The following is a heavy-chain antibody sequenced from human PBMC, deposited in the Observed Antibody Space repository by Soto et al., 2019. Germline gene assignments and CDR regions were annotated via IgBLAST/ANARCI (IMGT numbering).Heavy chain of an antibody. CDR3: ARVDYYYDSSGYRGEAFDI. CDR2: ISAYNGNT. Sequence: QVQLVQSGAELKKPGASVKVSCKASGYTFTSYGISWVRQAPGQGLEWMGWISAYNGNTNYAQKLQGRVTMTTDTSTSTAYMELRSLRSDDTAVYYCARVDYYYDSSGYRGEAFDIWGQGTMVTVSS. D-gene: IGHD3-22*01. J-gene: IGHJ3*02. CDR1: GYTFTSYG. V-gene: IGHV1-18*01.